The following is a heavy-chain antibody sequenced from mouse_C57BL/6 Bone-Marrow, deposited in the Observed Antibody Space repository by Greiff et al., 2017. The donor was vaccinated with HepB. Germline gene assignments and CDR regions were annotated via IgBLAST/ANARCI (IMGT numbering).Heavy chain of an antibody. V-gene: IGHV2-2*01. D-gene: IGHD1-3*01. CDR3: ARREWAWFAY. Sequence: QVQLQQSGPGLVQPSQSLSITCTVSGFSLTSYGVHWVRQSPGKGLEWLGVIWSGGSTDYNAAFISRLSISKDNSTSQVFFKMNSLQADDTAIYYCARREWAWFAYWGQGTLVTVSA. CDR2: IWSGGST. CDR1: GFSLTSYG. J-gene: IGHJ3*01.